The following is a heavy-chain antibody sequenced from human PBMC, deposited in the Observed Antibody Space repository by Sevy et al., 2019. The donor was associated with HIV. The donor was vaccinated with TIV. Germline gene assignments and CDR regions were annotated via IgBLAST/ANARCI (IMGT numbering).Heavy chain of an antibody. Sequence: QLGGSLRLSCTTSGFTFSYSGMHWVRQVPGKGLERVTFIQYDGRNTHYADSVKGRFTISRDNSKNTLYLQMNSLRGDDTAVYYCAKNTAAVGTGGFDYWGQGALVTVSS. CDR2: IQYDGRNT. CDR1: GFTFSYSG. V-gene: IGHV3-30*02. CDR3: AKNTAAVGTGGFDY. J-gene: IGHJ4*02. D-gene: IGHD6-13*01.